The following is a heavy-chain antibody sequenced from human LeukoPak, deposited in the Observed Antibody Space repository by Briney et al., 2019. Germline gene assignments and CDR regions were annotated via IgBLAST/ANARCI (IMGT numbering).Heavy chain of an antibody. J-gene: IGHJ5*02. CDR1: GFIFGDYA. CDR2: IRSKPNNYAT. V-gene: IGHV3-73*01. D-gene: IGHD6-13*01. Sequence: GGSLRLSCTGSGFIFGDYAMSWFRQAPGKGLGWVGHIRSKPNNYATAYAASVKGRFTISRDDSKNTAYLQMNSLKIEDTAVYYCTRPLGAAAGTYFDPWGQGTLVTVSS. CDR3: TRPLGAAAGTYFDP.